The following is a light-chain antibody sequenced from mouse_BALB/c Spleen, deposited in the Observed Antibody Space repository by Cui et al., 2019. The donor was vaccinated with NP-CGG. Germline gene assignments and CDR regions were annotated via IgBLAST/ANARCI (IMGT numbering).Light chain of an antibody. J-gene: IGLJ1*01. CDR3: ALWYSNHWV. V-gene: IGLV1*01. Sequence: QAVVTQESVLTTSPGEKVTLTCRSSTGAVTTSNYANWVQKKPDHLFTGLIGGTNNRVPGVSARFSGSLIGDKAALTITGAQTEDEAIYFCALWYSNHWVFGGGTKLTVL. CDR2: GTN. CDR1: TGAVTTSNY.